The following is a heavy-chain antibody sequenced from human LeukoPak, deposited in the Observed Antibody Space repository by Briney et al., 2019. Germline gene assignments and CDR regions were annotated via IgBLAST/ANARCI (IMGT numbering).Heavy chain of an antibody. Sequence: PGGSLRLSRAASGFTFSSYAMSWVRQAPGKGLEWVSAISGSGGSTYYADSVKGRFTISRDNSKNTLYLQMNSLRAEDTAVYYCAKGVSRFGECKENYWGHGTLATVSS. CDR1: GFTFSSYA. CDR3: AKGVSRFGECKENY. V-gene: IGHV3-23*01. D-gene: IGHD3-10*02. CDR2: ISGSGGST. J-gene: IGHJ4*01.